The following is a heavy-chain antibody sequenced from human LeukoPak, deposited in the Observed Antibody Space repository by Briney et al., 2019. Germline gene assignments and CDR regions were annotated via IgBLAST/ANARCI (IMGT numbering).Heavy chain of an antibody. CDR2: ISYDGSNT. J-gene: IGHJ4*02. V-gene: IGHV3-30-3*01. D-gene: IGHD5-24*01. CDR1: GFTFSSYA. Sequence: PGGSLRLSCAASGFTFSSYAFHWVRQAPGKGLEWVAVISYDGSNTYYADSVKGRFTISRDNSKNTLFLQMNSLRAEDTAVYYCARGPLTGRWPDMGFDYWGQGTLVTVSS. CDR3: ARGPLTGRWPDMGFDY.